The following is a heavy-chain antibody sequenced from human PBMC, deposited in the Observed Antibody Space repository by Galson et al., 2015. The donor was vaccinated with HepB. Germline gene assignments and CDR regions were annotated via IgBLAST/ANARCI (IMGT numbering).Heavy chain of an antibody. CDR3: ARDPAGYSYGYDY. Sequence: SVKVSCKASGYTFTSYAMHWVRQAPGQRLEWMGWINAGNGNTKYSQKFQGRVTITRDTSASTAYMELSSLRSEDTAVYYCARDPAGYSYGYDYWGQGTLVTVSS. J-gene: IGHJ4*02. CDR1: GYTFTSYA. V-gene: IGHV1-3*01. CDR2: INAGNGNT. D-gene: IGHD5-18*01.